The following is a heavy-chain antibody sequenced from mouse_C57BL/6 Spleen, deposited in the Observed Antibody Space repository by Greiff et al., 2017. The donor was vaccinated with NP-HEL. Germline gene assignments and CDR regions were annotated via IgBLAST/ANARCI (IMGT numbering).Heavy chain of an antibody. V-gene: IGHV5-9-1*02. CDR1: GFTFSSYA. Sequence: EVHLVESGEGLVKPGGSLKLSCAASGFTFSSYAMSWVRQTPEKRLEWVAYISSGGDYIYYADTVKGRFTISRDNARNTLYLQMSSLKSEDTAMYYCTRDGGAPYYFDYWGQGTTLTVSS. J-gene: IGHJ2*01. D-gene: IGHD2-3*01. CDR2: ISSGGDYI. CDR3: TRDGGAPYYFDY.